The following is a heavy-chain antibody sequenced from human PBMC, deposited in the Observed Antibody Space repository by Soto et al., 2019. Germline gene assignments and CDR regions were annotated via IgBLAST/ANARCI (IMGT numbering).Heavy chain of an antibody. CDR3: ARGRGIRLMGYWFDP. CDR1: GGSFSGYY. CDR2: INHSGST. Sequence: PSETLSLTSAVYGGSFSGYYWSWIRQPPGKGLEWIGEINHSGSTNYNPSLKSRVSISVDTSKNQFSLKLSSVTAADTAVFYCARGRGIRLMGYWFDPWGQGTLVTVSS. V-gene: IGHV4-34*01. D-gene: IGHD2-8*01. J-gene: IGHJ5*02.